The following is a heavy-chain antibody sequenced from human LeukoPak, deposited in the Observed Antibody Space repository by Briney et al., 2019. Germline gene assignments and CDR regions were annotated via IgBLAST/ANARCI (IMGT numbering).Heavy chain of an antibody. CDR3: ARGLGSGRHAFDI. CDR2: ISSSSSTI. J-gene: IGHJ3*02. V-gene: IGHV3-48*01. D-gene: IGHD3-10*01. Sequence: GGSLRLSCAASGFTFGSYSMNWVRQAPGKGLEWVSYISSSSSTIYYADSVKGRFTISRDNAKNSLYLQMNSLRAEDTAVYYCARGLGSGRHAFDIWGQGTMVTVSS. CDR1: GFTFGSYS.